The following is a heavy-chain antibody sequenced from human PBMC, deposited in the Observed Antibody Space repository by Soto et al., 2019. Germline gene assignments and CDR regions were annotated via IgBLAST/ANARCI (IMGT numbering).Heavy chain of an antibody. Sequence: GSLRLSCAASGFTFSSYAMSWVRQAPGKGLEWVSAISGSGGSTYYADSVKGRFTISRDNSKNTLYLQMNSLRAEDTAVYYCAKPYSGYESYYYYGMDVWGQGTTVTVSS. V-gene: IGHV3-23*01. J-gene: IGHJ6*02. D-gene: IGHD5-12*01. CDR3: AKPYSGYESYYYYGMDV. CDR2: ISGSGGST. CDR1: GFTFSSYA.